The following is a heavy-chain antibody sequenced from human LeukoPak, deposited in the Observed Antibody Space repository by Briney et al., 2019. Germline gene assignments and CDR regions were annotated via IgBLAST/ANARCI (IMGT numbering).Heavy chain of an antibody. CDR2: ISGSGGST. CDR3: GSLWYSSSSEALFDY. V-gene: IGHV3-23*01. CDR1: GFTFSSYA. Sequence: PGGSLRLSCAASGFTFSSYAMSWVRRAPGKGLEWVSAISGSGGSTYYADSVKGRFTISRDNSKNTLYLRMNSLRAEDTAVYYCGSLWYSSSSEALFDYWGQGTLVTVSS. J-gene: IGHJ4*02. D-gene: IGHD6-6*01.